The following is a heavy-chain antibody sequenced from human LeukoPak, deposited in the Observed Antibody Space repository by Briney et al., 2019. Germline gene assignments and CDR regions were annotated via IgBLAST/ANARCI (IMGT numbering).Heavy chain of an antibody. J-gene: IGHJ3*02. CDR2: ISSSDSTT. CDR1: GFTFSSYE. V-gene: IGHV3-48*03. Sequence: GGSLRLSCAASGFTFSSYEMNWVRQAPGKGLEWVSYISSSDSTTYYADSLNVLFPISRDNAKNSLYLQMNSLRAEDTAVYYCARERSVGSSAFDIWGQGTMATVSS. CDR3: ARERSVGSSAFDI. D-gene: IGHD1-26*01.